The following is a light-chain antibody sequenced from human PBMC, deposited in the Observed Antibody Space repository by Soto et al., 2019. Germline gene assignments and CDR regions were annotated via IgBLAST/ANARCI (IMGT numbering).Light chain of an antibody. V-gene: IGLV2-14*01. J-gene: IGLJ1*01. CDR3: SSYTSSNTLHYV. CDR1: RSDVGGYNY. CDR2: EVS. Sequence: QSALTQPASVSGSPGQSITVSCTGTRSDVGGYNYVSWYQQHPGKAPKLIIYEVSNRPSGVSYRFSGSKSGNTASLTISGLQAEDEADYYCSSYTSSNTLHYVFGSGTKSPS.